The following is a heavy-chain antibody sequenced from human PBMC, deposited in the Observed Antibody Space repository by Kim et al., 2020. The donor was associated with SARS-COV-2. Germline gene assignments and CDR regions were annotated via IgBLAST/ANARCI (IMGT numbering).Heavy chain of an antibody. J-gene: IGHJ4*02. Sequence: DSVKGRFTISRDNAKNSLYLQMNSLRAEDTALYYCAKDSYDILTGHHFDYWGQGTLVTVSS. D-gene: IGHD3-9*01. CDR3: AKDSYDILTGHHFDY. V-gene: IGHV3-9*01.